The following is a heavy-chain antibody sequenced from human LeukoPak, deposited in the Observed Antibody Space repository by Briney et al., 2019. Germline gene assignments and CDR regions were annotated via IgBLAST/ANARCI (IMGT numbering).Heavy chain of an antibody. CDR3: AKGEDHGSGTVHFAS. D-gene: IGHD3-10*01. Sequence: SETLSLTCAVSGGSISSSNWWSWVRQPPGKGLEWIGEIYHGGNTNYNPSLKSRVAMSVDRSRNQFSLQLSSVTAADTAVYYCAKGEDHGSGTVHFASWGQGTLVTVSS. J-gene: IGHJ4*02. V-gene: IGHV4-4*02. CDR2: IYHGGNT. CDR1: GGSISSSNW.